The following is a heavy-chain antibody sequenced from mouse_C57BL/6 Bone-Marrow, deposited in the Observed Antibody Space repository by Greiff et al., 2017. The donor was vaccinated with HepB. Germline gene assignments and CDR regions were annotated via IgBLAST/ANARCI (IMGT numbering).Heavy chain of an antibody. Sequence: EVKLMESGGDLVKPGGSLKLSCAASGFTFSSYGMSWVRQTPDKRLEWVATISSGGSYTYYPDSVKGRFTISRDNAKNTLYLQMSSLKSEDTAMYYCARSYYSNYVLDYWGQGTTLTVSS. V-gene: IGHV5-6*01. CDR1: GFTFSSYG. CDR2: ISSGGSYT. J-gene: IGHJ2*01. CDR3: ARSYYSNYVLDY. D-gene: IGHD2-5*01.